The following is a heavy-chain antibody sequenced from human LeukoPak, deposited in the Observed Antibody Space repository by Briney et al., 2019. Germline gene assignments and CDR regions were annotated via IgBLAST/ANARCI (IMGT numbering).Heavy chain of an antibody. V-gene: IGHV1-69*05. Sequence: SVKISCKASGGTFSSYAMIWVRQAPGQGLEWMGGIIPIFGTANYAQKFQGRVTITTDESTSTAYMELSSLRSEDTAVYYCARGPGGATYYYYYMDVWGKGTTVTVSS. CDR1: GGTFSSYA. D-gene: IGHD3-16*01. J-gene: IGHJ6*03. CDR3: ARGPGGATYYYYYMDV. CDR2: IIPIFGTA.